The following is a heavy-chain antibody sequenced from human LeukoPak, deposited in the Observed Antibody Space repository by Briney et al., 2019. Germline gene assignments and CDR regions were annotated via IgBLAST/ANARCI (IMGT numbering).Heavy chain of an antibody. D-gene: IGHD3-22*01. CDR1: GGSISSSSYY. Sequence: SETLSLTCTVSGGSISSSSYYWGWIRQPPGKGLEWIGSIYHSGRTYYNPSLKSRVTISVDTSKNQFSLKLSSVTAADTAVYYCARDWSYDSSAYGSPDYWSQGTLVTVSS. J-gene: IGHJ4*02. V-gene: IGHV4-39*07. CDR2: IYHSGRT. CDR3: ARDWSYDSSAYGSPDY.